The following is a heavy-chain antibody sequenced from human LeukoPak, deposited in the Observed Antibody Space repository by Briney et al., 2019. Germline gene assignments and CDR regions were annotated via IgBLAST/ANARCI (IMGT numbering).Heavy chain of an antibody. V-gene: IGHV3-9*01. CDR1: GFIFDDYG. D-gene: IGHD6-19*01. J-gene: IGHJ5*02. Sequence: PGRSLRLSCAASGFIFDDYGLHWVRQAPGKGLEWVSGISWNSRSIGYADSVKGRFTISRHNSKNTLYLQMDSLRAEDTAVYYCARRKRVAGYSSWFDPWGQGTLVTVSS. CDR2: ISWNSRSI. CDR3: ARRKRVAGYSSWFDP.